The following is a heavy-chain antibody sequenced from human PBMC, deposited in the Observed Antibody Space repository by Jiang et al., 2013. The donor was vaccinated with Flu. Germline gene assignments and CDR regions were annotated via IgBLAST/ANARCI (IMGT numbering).Heavy chain of an antibody. J-gene: IGHJ5*01. CDR1: GYRFSTSW. CDR2: IYFSDSDT. D-gene: IGHD1-26*01. V-gene: IGHV5-51*01. Sequence: KISCEGSGYRFSTSWIGWVRQVPGKGLEWMGVIYFSDSDTRYSPSFQGQVTISADKSIRTAYLQWSSLKASDTAMYYCTRSDSGTYTWFDSWGQGTLVTVSS. CDR3: TRSDSGTYTWFDS.